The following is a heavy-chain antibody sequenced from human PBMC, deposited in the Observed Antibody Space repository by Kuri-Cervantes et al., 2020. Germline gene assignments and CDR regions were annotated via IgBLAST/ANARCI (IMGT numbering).Heavy chain of an antibody. V-gene: IGHV3-33*01. CDR2: IWYDGSNK. J-gene: IGHJ6*03. CDR3: AALGYCSGGSCYGYYYYYYMDV. D-gene: IGHD2-15*01. CDR1: GFTFSSYG. Sequence: GGSLRLSCAASGFTFSSYGMHWVHQAPGKGLEWVAVIWYDGSNKYYADSVKGRFTISRDNSKNTLYLQMNSLRAEDTAVYYCAALGYCSGGSCYGYYYYYYMDVWGKGTTVTVSS.